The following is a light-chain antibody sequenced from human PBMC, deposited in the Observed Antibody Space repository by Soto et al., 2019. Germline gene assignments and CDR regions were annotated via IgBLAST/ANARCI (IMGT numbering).Light chain of an antibody. CDR1: LSVRSS. J-gene: IGKJ2*01. V-gene: IGKV3-15*01. CDR3: QQYYNWPPT. CDR2: GAS. Sequence: EIVMTQSPATLSVSPGQRATLSCRASLSVRSSLAWYQQKPGRAPGLLISGASTRATGVPARFSGSGSGTEFTLTISSLQSEDFAVYYCQQYYNWPPTFGQGTKLEIK.